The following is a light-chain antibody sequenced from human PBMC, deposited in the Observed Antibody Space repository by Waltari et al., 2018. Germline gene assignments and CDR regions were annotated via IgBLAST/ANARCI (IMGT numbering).Light chain of an antibody. CDR2: EVN. CDR3: TSYTISTTWV. V-gene: IGLV2-14*01. Sequence: QSALTQPASVSGSPGQSITISCTGTSSDLGYYNHVSWDQQYPGRAPKLMIYEVNNRPSWVSNRFPGPKSDNTASLTISGLQAEDEAHYYCTSYTISTTWVFGGGTKLTVL. CDR1: SSDLGYYNH. J-gene: IGLJ3*02.